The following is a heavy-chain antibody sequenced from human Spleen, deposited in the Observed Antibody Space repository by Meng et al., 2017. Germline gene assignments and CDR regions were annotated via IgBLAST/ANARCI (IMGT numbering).Heavy chain of an antibody. V-gene: IGHV3-30*01. CDR2: ISYDGSNK. Sequence: GGSLRLSCAASGFTFSSYAMHWVRQAPGKGLEWVAVISYDGSNKYYADSVKGRFTISRDNSKNTLYLQMNSLIAEDTAVYYCAKQYGSGSWALWRFSDYWGQGTLVTVSS. D-gene: IGHD3-10*01. J-gene: IGHJ4*02. CDR3: AKQYGSGSWALWRFSDY. CDR1: GFTFSSYA.